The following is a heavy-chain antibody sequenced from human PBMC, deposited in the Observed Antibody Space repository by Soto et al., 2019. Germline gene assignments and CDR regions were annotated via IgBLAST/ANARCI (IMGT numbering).Heavy chain of an antibody. CDR1: GFVFRNRW. CDR3: AREILVPAAFDAFDI. V-gene: IGHV3-7*01. D-gene: IGHD2-2*01. CDR2: IKPDGSVT. J-gene: IGHJ3*02. Sequence: GSMRVWCGASGFVFRNRWLRYVRQEPGKGLEWVANIKPDGSVTYYVDSMKGRFTVSRDNAKNTLHLQMNSLRVEDTAVYYCAREILVPAAFDAFDIWGQGTMVTVSS.